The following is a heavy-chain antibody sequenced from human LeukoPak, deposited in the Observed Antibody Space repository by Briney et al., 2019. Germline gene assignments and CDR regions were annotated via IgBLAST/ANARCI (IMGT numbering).Heavy chain of an antibody. D-gene: IGHD3-22*01. V-gene: IGHV4-59*01. CDR1: GGSISSYY. Sequence: SPSETLSLTCTVSGGSISSYYWSWIRQPPGKGLEWIGYIYYSGSTNYNPSLKSRVTISVDTSKNQFSLKLSSVTAADTAVYYCARERTYYYDSSGYSGGHWFDPWGQGTLVTVSS. J-gene: IGHJ5*02. CDR3: ARERTYYYDSSGYSGGHWFDP. CDR2: IYYSGST.